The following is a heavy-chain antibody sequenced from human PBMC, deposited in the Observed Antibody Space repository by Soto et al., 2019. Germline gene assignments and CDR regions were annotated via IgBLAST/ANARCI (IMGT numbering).Heavy chain of an antibody. J-gene: IGHJ1*01. CDR2: ISGSGGST. Sequence: EVQLLESGGGLVQPGGSLRLSCAASGFTFSSYAMSWVRQAPGKGLEWVSAISGSGGSTYYADSVKGRFTISRDNSKNTLYLQMNSLRAEDTAVYYCAKSSYGGTSPRGYFQHWGQGTLVTVSS. D-gene: IGHD3-10*01. CDR1: GFTFSSYA. CDR3: AKSSYGGTSPRGYFQH. V-gene: IGHV3-23*01.